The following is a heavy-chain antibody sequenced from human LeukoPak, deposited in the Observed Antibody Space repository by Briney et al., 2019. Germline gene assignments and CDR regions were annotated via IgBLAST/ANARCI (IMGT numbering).Heavy chain of an antibody. CDR1: GFTFSNYG. CDR2: ISSSSSTI. CDR3: ARGNYGLDV. Sequence: GGSLRLSCAASGFTFSNYGINWVRQAPGKGLEWVSYISSSSSTIHYADSAQGRFTISRDNAKNSLYLQMNSLRAEDTAVYYCARGNYGLDVWGQGTTVTVSS. V-gene: IGHV3-48*01. J-gene: IGHJ6*02.